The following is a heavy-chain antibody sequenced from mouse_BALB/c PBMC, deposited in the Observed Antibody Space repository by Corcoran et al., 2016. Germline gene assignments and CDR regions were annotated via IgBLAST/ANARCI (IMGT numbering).Heavy chain of an antibody. CDR1: GFNITDTY. V-gene: IGHV14-3*02. CDR2: IDPANGNT. D-gene: IGHD2-1*01. J-gene: IGHJ3*01. CDR3: ARGGGNYEFAY. Sequence: EVQLQQSGAELVKPGASVKSSCTASGFNITDTYIHWVKQRPEQGLEWIGRIDPANGNTKYDPKFQGKATITADTCSNTAYLQLSSLTSEDTAVYYCARGGGNYEFAYWGQGTLVTVSA.